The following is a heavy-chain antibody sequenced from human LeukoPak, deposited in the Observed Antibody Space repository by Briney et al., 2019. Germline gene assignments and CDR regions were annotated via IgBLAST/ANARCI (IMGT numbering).Heavy chain of an antibody. CDR3: ARGSEGELELQRGDAFDI. V-gene: IGHV4-39*07. CDR1: GGSISSSSYY. Sequence: PSETLSLTCTVSGGSISSSSYYWGWIRQPPGKGLEWIGSIYYSGSTYYNPSLKSRVTISVDTSKNQFSLKLSSVTAADTAVYYCARGSEGELELQRGDAFDIWGQGTMVTVSS. D-gene: IGHD1-7*01. CDR2: IYYSGST. J-gene: IGHJ3*02.